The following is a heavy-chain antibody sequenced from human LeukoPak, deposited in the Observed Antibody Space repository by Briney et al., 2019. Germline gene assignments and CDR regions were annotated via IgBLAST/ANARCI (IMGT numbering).Heavy chain of an antibody. CDR1: GGSISSNSYY. D-gene: IGHD3-16*02. CDR2: IYYSGST. J-gene: IGHJ6*03. V-gene: IGHV4-39*07. Sequence: ETLSLTCTVSGGSISSNSYYWGWIRQSPGKGLEWIGSIYYSGSTYYNPSLKSRVTISVDTSKNQFSLKLSSVTAADTAVYYCALGGDYVWGSYRSPPYYYYMDVWGKGTTVTISS. CDR3: ALGGDYVWGSYRSPPYYYYMDV.